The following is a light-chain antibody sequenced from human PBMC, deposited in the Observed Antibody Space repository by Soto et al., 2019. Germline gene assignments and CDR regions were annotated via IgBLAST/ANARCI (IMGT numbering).Light chain of an antibody. CDR2: SNN. Sequence: QLVLTQPPSASGTPGQRVTISWSGSRSNIGSNTVNWYQQLPRTAPKLLIYSNNQRPSGVPDRFSGSKSGTSASLAISGLQSEDEADYYCAAWDDSLKGPVFGGGTKLTVL. V-gene: IGLV1-44*01. CDR1: RSNIGSNT. J-gene: IGLJ2*01. CDR3: AAWDDSLKGPV.